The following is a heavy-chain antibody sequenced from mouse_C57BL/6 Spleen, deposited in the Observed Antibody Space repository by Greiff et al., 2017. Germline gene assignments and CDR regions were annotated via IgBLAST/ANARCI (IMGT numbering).Heavy chain of an antibody. CDR2: IDPSDSYT. CDR3: ARGVTYYFDY. D-gene: IGHD2-2*01. V-gene: IGHV1-69*01. CDR1: GYTFTSYW. J-gene: IGHJ2*01. Sequence: QVQLQQPGAELVMPGASVKLSCKASGYTFTSYWMHWVKQRPGQGLEWIGEIDPSDSYTNYNQKFKGKSTLTVDKSSSTAYMQLSSLTSEDSAVYYCARGVTYYFDYGGQGTTLTVSS.